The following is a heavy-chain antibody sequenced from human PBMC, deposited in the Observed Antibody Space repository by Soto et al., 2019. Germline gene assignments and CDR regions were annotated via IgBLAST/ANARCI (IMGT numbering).Heavy chain of an antibody. V-gene: IGHV4-59*01. D-gene: IGHD3-22*01. CDR2: FYKSGTT. Sequence: QVQLQESGPGLVKPSETLSFTCTVSGDSINSYYWSWIRQPPGKGLEWNAYFYKSGTTNYNPSLKSRVTISGDTPNNQFSLKLSSVTAADTAVYYCARTYDKSGPNSGGYAFDIWGQGTMLTVSS. J-gene: IGHJ3*02. CDR1: GDSINSYY. CDR3: ARTYDKSGPNSGGYAFDI.